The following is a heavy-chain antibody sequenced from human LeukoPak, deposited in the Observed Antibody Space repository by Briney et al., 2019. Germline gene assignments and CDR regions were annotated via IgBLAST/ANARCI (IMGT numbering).Heavy chain of an antibody. Sequence: GASVKVSCKASGYTFTSYAMHWVRQAPGQRLEWMGWINAGNGNTKYSQKFQGRVTITRDTSASTAYMELSSLRSEDTAVYYCARVPKAMPFRRDWFDPWGQGTLVTVSS. J-gene: IGHJ5*02. CDR2: INAGNGNT. CDR1: GYTFTSYA. D-gene: IGHD2-2*01. V-gene: IGHV1-3*01. CDR3: ARVPKAMPFRRDWFDP.